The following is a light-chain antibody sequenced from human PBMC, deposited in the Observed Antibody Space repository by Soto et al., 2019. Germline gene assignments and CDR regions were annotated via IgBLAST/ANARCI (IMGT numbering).Light chain of an antibody. CDR2: GAS. Sequence: EIVLTQSPGTLSLSPGERATLSCRASQSISSSYLALYQQKPGQAPRLLVYGASSRATGIPDRFSGSGSGTDFTLTISRLEPEDFAVYYCQQYGSSRFTFGPGTKVDIK. J-gene: IGKJ3*01. CDR3: QQYGSSRFT. V-gene: IGKV3-20*01. CDR1: QSISSSY.